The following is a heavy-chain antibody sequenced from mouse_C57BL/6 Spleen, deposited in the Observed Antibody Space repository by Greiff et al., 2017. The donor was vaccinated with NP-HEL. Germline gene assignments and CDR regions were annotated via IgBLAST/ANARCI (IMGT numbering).Heavy chain of an antibody. CDR1: GFTFSDYG. Sequence: EVQLVESGGGLVKPGGSLKLSCAASGFTFSDYGMHWVRQAPGQGLEWVAYISPGSSNIYYAETVKGRFTISRDNATNTLFLQLTSLTSEDSAMYYCAREDSTGVATGYFDYWGQGTTLTVSS. CDR3: AREDSTGVATGYFDY. CDR2: ISPGSSNI. D-gene: IGHD1-1*01. V-gene: IGHV5-17*01. J-gene: IGHJ2*01.